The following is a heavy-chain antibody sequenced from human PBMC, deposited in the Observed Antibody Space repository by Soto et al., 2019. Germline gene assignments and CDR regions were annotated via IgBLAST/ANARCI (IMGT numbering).Heavy chain of an antibody. Sequence: GESLKISCKGSGYSFTSYWIGWVRQMPGKGLEWMGIIYPGDSDTRYSPSFQGQVTISADKSISTAYLQWSSLKASDTAMYYCARQEGGNTVTPPAYCYGMDVWGQGTTVTVSS. D-gene: IGHD4-4*01. CDR1: GYSFTSYW. V-gene: IGHV5-51*01. J-gene: IGHJ6*02. CDR3: ARQEGGNTVTPPAYCYGMDV. CDR2: IYPGDSDT.